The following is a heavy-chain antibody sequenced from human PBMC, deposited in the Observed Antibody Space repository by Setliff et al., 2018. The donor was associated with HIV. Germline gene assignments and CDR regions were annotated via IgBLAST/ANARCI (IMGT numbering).Heavy chain of an antibody. CDR1: GFTFSDYY. CDR2: ISRGGDSI. CDR3: TRKLAPGHGMDV. V-gene: IGHV3-11*04. Sequence: GSLRLSCAASGFTFSDYYMGWIRQAPGKGLEWVSYISRGGDSIFYEDSVKGRFTISRDNARNSLYLQMNSLTVEDTGVYYCTRKLAPGHGMDVWGQGTTVTVSS. J-gene: IGHJ6*02. D-gene: IGHD3-3*02.